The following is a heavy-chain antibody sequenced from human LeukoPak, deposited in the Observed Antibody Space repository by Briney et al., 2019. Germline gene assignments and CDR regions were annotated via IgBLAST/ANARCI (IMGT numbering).Heavy chain of an antibody. J-gene: IGHJ4*02. D-gene: IGHD4-23*01. CDR2: VNNDGSGT. CDR1: GFTFSSYW. CDR3: SRRLVGNSHFDS. Sequence: QPGGSLTLSCVASGFTFSSYWMHWVRQAPGKGLVWVPRVNNDGSGTTYAASVEGRFTISRDNAKNTLYLQMISLRSEDTAVYYCSRRLVGNSHFDSWGQGTVVSVSS. V-gene: IGHV3-74*01.